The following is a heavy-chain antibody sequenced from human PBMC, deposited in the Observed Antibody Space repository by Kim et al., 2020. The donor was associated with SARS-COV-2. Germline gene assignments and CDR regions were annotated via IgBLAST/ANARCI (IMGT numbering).Heavy chain of an antibody. J-gene: IGHJ4*02. CDR1: GFTFSSYS. D-gene: IGHD3-22*01. CDR3: ARGQMVITDGSLDY. V-gene: IGHV3-21*01. CDR2: ISSSSSYI. Sequence: GGSLRLSCAASGFTFSSYSMNWVRQAPGKGLEWVSSISSSSSYIYYADSVKGRFTISRDNAKNSLYLQMNSLRAEDTAVYYCARGQMVITDGSLDYWGQGTLVTVSS.